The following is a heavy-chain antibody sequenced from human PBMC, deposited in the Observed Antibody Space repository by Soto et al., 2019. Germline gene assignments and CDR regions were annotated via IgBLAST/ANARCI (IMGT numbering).Heavy chain of an antibody. J-gene: IGHJ4*02. CDR2: ISSSSSTI. D-gene: IGHD3-22*01. CDR3: ARAPPDYYDSSGYGDY. V-gene: IGHV3-48*02. Sequence: PGGSLRLSCAASGFTFSSYSMNWVRQAPGKGLEWVSYISSSSSTIYYADSVKGRFTISRDNAKNSLYLQMNSLRDEDTAVYYCARAPPDYYDSSGYGDYWGQGTLVTVSS. CDR1: GFTFSSYS.